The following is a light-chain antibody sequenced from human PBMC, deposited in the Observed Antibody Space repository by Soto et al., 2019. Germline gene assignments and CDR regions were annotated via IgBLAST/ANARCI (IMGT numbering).Light chain of an antibody. V-gene: IGKV1-33*01. CDR3: QQYDNLPLT. CDR2: DAS. J-gene: IGKJ4*01. CDR1: QDISKY. Sequence: DIQMTQSPSSLSASVGGTVTITCQASQDISKYLDWYQQKLGKAPELLIYDASNLETGVPSRFSGSGAGTDFTFPIRSLQPEDVATCYCQQYDNLPLTFGGGTKVESK.